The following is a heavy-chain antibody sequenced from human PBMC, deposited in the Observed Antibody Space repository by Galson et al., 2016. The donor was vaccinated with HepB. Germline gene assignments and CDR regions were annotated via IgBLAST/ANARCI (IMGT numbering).Heavy chain of an antibody. CDR3: AREGSAYGARRSDWFDP. V-gene: IGHV3-33*01. CDR1: GFNFVNYG. J-gene: IGHJ5*02. CDR2: IWFDGSNK. D-gene: IGHD3-16*01. Sequence: SLRLSCAASGFNFVNYGMHWVRQAPGKGLEWIAVIWFDGSNKYYADSVRGRFTISRDNSRNTLYLQLNSLRAEDTAVYYCAREGSAYGARRSDWFDPWGQGATVIVSP.